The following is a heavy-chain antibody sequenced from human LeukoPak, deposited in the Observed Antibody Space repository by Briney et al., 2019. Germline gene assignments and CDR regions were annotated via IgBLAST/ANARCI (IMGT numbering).Heavy chain of an antibody. D-gene: IGHD3-22*01. Sequence: SVKVSCKASGGTFISYAISWVRQAPGQGLEWMGGIIPIFGTANYAQKFQGRVTITADESTSTAYMELSSLRSEDTAVYYCARAGRYYDSSGYPFYYYYYGMDVWGQGTTVTVSS. CDR3: ARAGRYYDSSGYPFYYYYYGMDV. V-gene: IGHV1-69*13. CDR1: GGTFISYA. J-gene: IGHJ6*02. CDR2: IIPIFGTA.